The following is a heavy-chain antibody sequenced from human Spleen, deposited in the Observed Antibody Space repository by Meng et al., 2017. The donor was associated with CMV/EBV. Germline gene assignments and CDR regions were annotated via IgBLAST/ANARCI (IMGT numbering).Heavy chain of an antibody. Sequence: SVKVSCKASGGSLSNFAISWVRQAPGQGLEWMGGVIPVFRSTNYAQRYQDRVTMTTDESTNTAYMDLSSLRSDDTAVYYCALKGLGAATEIGYRSEYYFAHWGRGTLVTVSS. CDR3: ALKGLGAATEIGYRSEYYFAH. D-gene: IGHD1-26*01. CDR1: GGSLSNFA. CDR2: VIPVFRST. V-gene: IGHV1-69*05. J-gene: IGHJ4*02.